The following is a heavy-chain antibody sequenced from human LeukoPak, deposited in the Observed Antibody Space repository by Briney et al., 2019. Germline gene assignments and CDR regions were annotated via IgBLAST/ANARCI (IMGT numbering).Heavy chain of an antibody. CDR2: ISGSGGST. V-gene: IGHV3-23*01. CDR1: GFTFSSYA. D-gene: IGHD3-10*01. J-gene: IGHJ5*02. Sequence: GGSLRLSCAASGFTFSSYAMSWVRQAPGKGLEWVSAISGSGGSTYYADSVKGRFTISRDNSKNTLYLQMNSLRAEDTAVYYCATAFDYYGSGSYRTNWFDPWGQGTLATVSS. CDR3: ATAFDYYGSGSYRTNWFDP.